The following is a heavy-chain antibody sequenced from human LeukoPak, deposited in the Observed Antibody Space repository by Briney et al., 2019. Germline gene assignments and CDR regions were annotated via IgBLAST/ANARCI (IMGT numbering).Heavy chain of an antibody. CDR1: GGSISSYY. D-gene: IGHD6-13*01. V-gene: IGHV4-59*01. J-gene: IGHJ3*02. CDR2: IYYSGST. CDR3: ARSSSSDEAFDI. Sequence: SETLSLTCTVSGGSISSYYWSWIRQPPGKGLEWIGYIYYSGSTNYNPSLKSRVTISVDTSKNQFSLKLSSVTAADTAVYYCARSSSSDEAFDIWGQGTMVTVSS.